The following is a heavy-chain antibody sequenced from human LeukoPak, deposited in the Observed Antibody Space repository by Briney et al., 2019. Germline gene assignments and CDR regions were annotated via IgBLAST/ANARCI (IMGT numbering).Heavy chain of an antibody. D-gene: IGHD1-26*01. V-gene: IGHV3-21*01. Sequence: GGSLRLSCAGSGFTFSNYSINWVRQAPGKGLEWVSSISPSSHYIYYADSVRGRFTISRDNARNSLYLQMNSLRVEDTAVYYCPRGSEWDLLGSCDRWGQGALVTVSS. CDR3: PRGSEWDLLGSCDR. CDR2: ISPSSHYI. J-gene: IGHJ5*02. CDR1: GFTFSNYS.